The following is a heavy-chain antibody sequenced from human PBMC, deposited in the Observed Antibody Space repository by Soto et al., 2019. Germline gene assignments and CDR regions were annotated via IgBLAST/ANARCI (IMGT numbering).Heavy chain of an antibody. Sequence: QLQLQESGPGLVKPSETLSLTCTVSGGSISSSSYYWGWIRQPPGKGLEWIGSIYYSGSTYYNPSLKSRVTISVDTSKNQFSLKLSSVTAADTAVYYCARLGAGGTHSDYWGQGTLVTVSS. V-gene: IGHV4-39*01. CDR2: IYYSGST. CDR1: GGSISSSSYY. J-gene: IGHJ4*02. D-gene: IGHD1-26*01. CDR3: ARLGAGGTHSDY.